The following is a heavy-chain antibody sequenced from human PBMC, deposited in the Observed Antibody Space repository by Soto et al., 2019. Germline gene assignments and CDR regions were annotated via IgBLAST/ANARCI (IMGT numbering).Heavy chain of an antibody. V-gene: IGHV3-23*01. CDR1: GFTFSSYA. Sequence: EVQLLESGGGLVQPGGSLRLSCAASGFTFSSYAMSWVRQTPGKGLEWVSGVLGGGGSTFYADSVKGRFTISRDNSKNTRYVLMNSLRAADTAICCCARKGLPRDAFDIWGQGTMVTVSS. J-gene: IGHJ3*02. CDR3: ARKGLPRDAFDI. CDR2: VLGGGGST. D-gene: IGHD2-15*01.